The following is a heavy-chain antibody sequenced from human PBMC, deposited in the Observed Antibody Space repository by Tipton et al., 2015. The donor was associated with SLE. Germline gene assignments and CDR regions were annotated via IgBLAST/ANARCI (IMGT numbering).Heavy chain of an antibody. D-gene: IGHD3-22*01. CDR2: INPNSGGT. Sequence: QVQLVQSGAEVKKPGASVKVSCKASGYTFTGYYMHWVRQAPGQGLEWMGWINPNSGGTNYAQKFQGRVTMTRDTSISTAYMELSRLRSDDTAVYYCARGLGSYYYDTGDAFDIWGQGTMVTVSS. J-gene: IGHJ3*02. V-gene: IGHV1-2*02. CDR1: GYTFTGYY. CDR3: ARGLGSYYYDTGDAFDI.